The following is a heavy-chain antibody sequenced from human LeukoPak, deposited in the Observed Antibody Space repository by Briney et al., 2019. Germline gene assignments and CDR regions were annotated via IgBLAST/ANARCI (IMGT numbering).Heavy chain of an antibody. Sequence: GGSLRLSCVASGFTFSSYSMNWVRQAPGKGLEWVSYITGSTSTIYYADSVKGRFTISRDNAKNSLYLQMNSLRAEDTAVYYCARGRYSSRSGGYYFDIWGQGTLVTVPS. J-gene: IGHJ4*02. V-gene: IGHV3-48*01. CDR1: GFTFSSYS. CDR3: ARGRYSSRSGGYYFDI. CDR2: ITGSTSTI. D-gene: IGHD2-2*01.